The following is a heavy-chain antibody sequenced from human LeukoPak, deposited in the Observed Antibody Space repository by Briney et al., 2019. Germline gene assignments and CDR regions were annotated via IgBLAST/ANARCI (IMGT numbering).Heavy chain of an antibody. Sequence: PSETLSLTCAVSGGSISSGGNSWSWIRQPPGKGLEWIGYIYHSGSTYYNPSLKSRVTISVDRSKNQFSLKLTSVTAADTAVYYCARGGHSYGFDYWGQGTLVTVSS. CDR3: ARGGHSYGFDY. J-gene: IGHJ4*02. V-gene: IGHV4-30-2*01. CDR2: IYHSGST. CDR1: GGSISSGGNS. D-gene: IGHD5-18*01.